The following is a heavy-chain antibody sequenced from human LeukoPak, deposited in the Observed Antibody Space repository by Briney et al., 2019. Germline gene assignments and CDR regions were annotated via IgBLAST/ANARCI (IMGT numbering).Heavy chain of an antibody. D-gene: IGHD2-15*01. Sequence: GGSLRLSCAASGFTFSKYWMSWVRQAPGKGLECVANIIQDGSEKYYVDSVRGRFTISRDNAKNSVYLQMNSLRAEDTAVYYCATLVQVAADYWGQGTLVTVSS. CDR2: IIQDGSEK. CDR1: GFTFSKYW. J-gene: IGHJ4*02. CDR3: ATLVQVAADY. V-gene: IGHV3-7*01.